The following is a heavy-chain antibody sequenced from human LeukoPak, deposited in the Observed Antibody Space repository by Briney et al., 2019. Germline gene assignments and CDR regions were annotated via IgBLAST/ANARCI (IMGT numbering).Heavy chain of an antibody. CDR2: ISWNSGSI. CDR1: GFTFDDYA. V-gene: IGHV3-9*01. Sequence: TGRSLRLSCAASGFTFDDYAMHWVRQAPGKGLEWVPGISWNSGSIGYADSVKGRFTISRDNAKNSLYLQMNSLRAEDTALYYCAKAELLDYFDYWGQGTLVTVSS. CDR3: AKAELLDYFDY. D-gene: IGHD1-26*01. J-gene: IGHJ4*02.